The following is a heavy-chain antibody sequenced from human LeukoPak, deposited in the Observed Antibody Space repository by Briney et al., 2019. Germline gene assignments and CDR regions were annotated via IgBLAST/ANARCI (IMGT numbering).Heavy chain of an antibody. CDR2: IYHSGST. CDR3: VRLRHGGGSWNSARAPYYYYMDV. D-gene: IGHD1-7*01. J-gene: IGHJ6*03. CDR1: GGSISSSNDY. V-gene: IGHV4-39*01. Sequence: PSETLSLTCNVSGGSISSSNDYWGWIRQPPGKGLEWIASIYHSGSTHYNPSLESRVTISVDTSKNQVSLKLRSVTAADTAGYYCVRLRHGGGSWNSARAPYYYYMDVWGKGTTVAVSS.